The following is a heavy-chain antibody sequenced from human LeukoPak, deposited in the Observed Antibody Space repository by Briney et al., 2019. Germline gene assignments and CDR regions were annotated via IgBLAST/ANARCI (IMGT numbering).Heavy chain of an antibody. V-gene: IGHV3-30*03. D-gene: IGHD4-17*01. CDR1: GFTFSSYG. CDR3: AGETVTIRGTDGFDI. Sequence: PGRSLRLSCAASGFTFSSYGLYWVRQAPGKGLEWVAVISYDGSNKHYADSVKGRFTVSRDNSKNTLYLQMNSLRAEDTAVYYCAGETVTIRGTDGFDIWGQGTMVTVFS. CDR2: ISYDGSNK. J-gene: IGHJ3*02.